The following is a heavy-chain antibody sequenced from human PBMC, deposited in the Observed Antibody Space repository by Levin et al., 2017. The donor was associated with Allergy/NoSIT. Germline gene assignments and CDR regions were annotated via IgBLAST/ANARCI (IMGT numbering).Heavy chain of an antibody. V-gene: IGHV3-21*01. CDR2: ISSGYSYI. CDR1: GFSFSDSD. J-gene: IGHJ5*02. CDR3: VRDGSPHTTMAWFDH. Sequence: ASVKVSCAASGFSFSDSDMDWVRQAPGKGLEWVASISSGYSYIYYADSVKDRFSVSRDNAKNSLHLHMNSLRGDDTAVYYCVRDGSPHTTMAWFDHWGQGILVTVSS. D-gene: IGHD5-18*01.